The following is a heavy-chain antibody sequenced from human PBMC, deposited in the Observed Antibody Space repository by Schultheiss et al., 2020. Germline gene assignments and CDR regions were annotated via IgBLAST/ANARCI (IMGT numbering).Heavy chain of an antibody. CDR2: INHSGST. J-gene: IGHJ6*02. Sequence: SETLSLTCTVSGGSISSGSYYWSWIRQPAGKGLEWIGEINHSGSTYYNPSLKSRVTISVDTSKNQFSLKLSSVTAADTAVYYCARGNSSSWYYYYYGMDVWGQGTTVTVSS. D-gene: IGHD6-13*01. CDR3: ARGNSSSWYYYYYGMDV. V-gene: IGHV4-61*10. CDR1: GGSISSGSYY.